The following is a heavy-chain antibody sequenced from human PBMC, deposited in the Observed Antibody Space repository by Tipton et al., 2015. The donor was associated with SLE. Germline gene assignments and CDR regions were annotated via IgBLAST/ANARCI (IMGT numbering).Heavy chain of an antibody. CDR1: GASISSYY. CDR2: IYYSGST. Sequence: TLSLTCTVSGASISSYYWSWIRQTPGKGLEWIGYIYYSGSTIHNPSLKSRVTMSVDTSKNQFSLKLSSVTAADTAVYYCAREPRSGYHDYWGQGTLVIVSS. CDR3: AREPRSGYHDY. J-gene: IGHJ4*02. V-gene: IGHV4-59*12. D-gene: IGHD3-3*01.